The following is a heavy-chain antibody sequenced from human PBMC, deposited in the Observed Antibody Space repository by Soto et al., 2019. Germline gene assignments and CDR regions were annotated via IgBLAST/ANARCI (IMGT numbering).Heavy chain of an antibody. Sequence: PGGSLRLSCVASGFTFSRYAIHWVRQAPGKGLEWVAVISRDGTNKYYVGSVKGRFTISRDNSRNTLYLQMNSLRHEDAAVYYCARSRSGAVADSFDFWGQGTLVTVSS. J-gene: IGHJ4*02. D-gene: IGHD3-10*01. CDR2: ISRDGTNK. V-gene: IGHV3-30*04. CDR1: GFTFSRYA. CDR3: ARSRSGAVADSFDF.